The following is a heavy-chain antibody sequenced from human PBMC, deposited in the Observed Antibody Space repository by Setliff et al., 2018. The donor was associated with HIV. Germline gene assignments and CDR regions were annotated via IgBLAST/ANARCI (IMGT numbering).Heavy chain of an antibody. D-gene: IGHD3-3*01. Sequence: ASVKVSCKASGYTISAHGVSWVRHVPGHGLEWMGWISGDTGDIKYSQRFEGRLTMTTETSTNTAYMELNSLRAEDTALYYCAKEREDGFWSGYLDYWGQGTLVTVSS. CDR3: AKEREDGFWSGYLDY. V-gene: IGHV1-18*01. J-gene: IGHJ4*02. CDR1: GYTISAHG. CDR2: ISGDTGDI.